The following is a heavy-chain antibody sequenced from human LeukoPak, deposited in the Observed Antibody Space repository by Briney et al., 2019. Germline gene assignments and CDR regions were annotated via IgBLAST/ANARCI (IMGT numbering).Heavy chain of an antibody. CDR3: AKDIGERGYSVH. Sequence: GGSLRLSCAASGFTFDDYAMHWVRQAPGKGLEWVSLISGDGGSTYYADSVRGRFTISRHNSKNSLYLQVNSLRTEDTAFYYCAKDIGERGYSVHWGQGTLVTVSS. CDR2: ISGDGGST. J-gene: IGHJ4*02. CDR1: GFTFDDYA. V-gene: IGHV3-43*02. D-gene: IGHD5/OR15-5a*01.